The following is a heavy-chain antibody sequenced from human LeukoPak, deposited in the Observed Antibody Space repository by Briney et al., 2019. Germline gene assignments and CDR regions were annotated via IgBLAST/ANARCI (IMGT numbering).Heavy chain of an antibody. V-gene: IGHV3-13*01. Sequence: GGSLRLSCAASGFTFSSYDMHWVRQATGKGLEWVSAIGTAGDTYYPGSVKGRFTISRENAKNSLYLQMNSLRAGDTAVYYCASLVPAASHYYMDVWGKGTTVTVSS. CDR2: IGTAGDT. CDR1: GFTFSSYD. J-gene: IGHJ6*03. D-gene: IGHD2-2*01. CDR3: ASLVPAASHYYMDV.